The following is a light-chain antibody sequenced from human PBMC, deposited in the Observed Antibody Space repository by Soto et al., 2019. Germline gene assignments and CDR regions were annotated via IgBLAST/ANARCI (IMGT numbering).Light chain of an antibody. CDR2: DVN. CDR1: SSDVGAYSY. J-gene: IGLJ2*01. CDR3: CSYAGSKTLI. Sequence: QSALTQPRSVSGSPGQSVTISCTGTSSDVGAYSYVSWYQQYPDKVPKVIIYDVNQRPSGVPDRFSGSKSANTASLTISGLQPEDEADYYCCSYAGSKTLILGGGTKVTVL. V-gene: IGLV2-11*01.